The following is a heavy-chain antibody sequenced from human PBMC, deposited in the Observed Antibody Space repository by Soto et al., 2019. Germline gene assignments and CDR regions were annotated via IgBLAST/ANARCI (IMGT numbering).Heavy chain of an antibody. D-gene: IGHD3-16*01. CDR3: AIHWGIRARDDS. Sequence: EVHLLESGGGLVQPGGSLTLSCAGSGFAFHTYDMTWVRQAPGKGLEWVSMISNRGSPYYSGSVRGRFTISRDNSNSILYLQMNSLFADDTAIYLCAIHWGIRARDDSLGDGTLVIVSS. J-gene: IGHJ5*01. V-gene: IGHV3-23*01. CDR1: GFAFHTYD. CDR2: MISNRGSP.